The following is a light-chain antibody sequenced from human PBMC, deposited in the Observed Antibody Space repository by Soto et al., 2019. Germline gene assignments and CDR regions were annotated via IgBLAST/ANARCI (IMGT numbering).Light chain of an antibody. Sequence: QSVLTQPPSVSGAPGQRVTISCTGTSSDVGGYNYVSWYQQHPGKAPKLMIYDVSNRPSGVSNRFSGSKSGNTASLTISGLQAEDEADYYCSSYTSSSTQVFGTGTKLTVL. CDR3: SSYTSSSTQV. J-gene: IGLJ1*01. CDR2: DVS. V-gene: IGLV2-14*01. CDR1: SSDVGGYNY.